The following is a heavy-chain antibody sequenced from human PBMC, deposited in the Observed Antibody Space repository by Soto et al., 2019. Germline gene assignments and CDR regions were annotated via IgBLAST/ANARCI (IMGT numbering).Heavy chain of an antibody. Sequence: LRLSCAASGFTFSSYWMSWVRQAPGKGLEWVANIKQDGSEKYYVDSVKGRFTISRDNAKNSLYLQMNSLRAEDTAVYYCASRRYCSGGSCYGLRYGAFDIWGQGTMVTVSS. J-gene: IGHJ3*02. D-gene: IGHD2-15*01. V-gene: IGHV3-7*03. CDR1: GFTFSSYW. CDR3: ASRRYCSGGSCYGLRYGAFDI. CDR2: IKQDGSEK.